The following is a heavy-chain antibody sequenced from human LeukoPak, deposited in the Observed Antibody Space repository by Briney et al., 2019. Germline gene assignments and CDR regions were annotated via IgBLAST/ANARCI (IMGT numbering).Heavy chain of an antibody. CDR3: AKQMMERQQYYYMDV. CDR1: GFTFSSYA. D-gene: IGHD6-13*01. J-gene: IGHJ6*03. CDR2: ISGSDGST. V-gene: IGHV3-23*01. Sequence: GGSLRLSCAASGFTFSSYAMTWVRQAPGKGLEWVSGISGSDGSTYYADSVKGRFTISRENSKNTLYLQMNSLRGEDTAVYYCAKQMMERQQYYYMDVWGKGTSVTVSS.